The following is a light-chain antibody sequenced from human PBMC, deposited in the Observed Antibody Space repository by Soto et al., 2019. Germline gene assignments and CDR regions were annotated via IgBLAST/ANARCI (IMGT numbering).Light chain of an antibody. CDR1: QSIGDS. V-gene: IGKV1-5*01. J-gene: IGKJ1*01. CDR2: DVS. CDR3: QQYNGYSRT. Sequence: DIQMTQSPSTLPASVGARVPITCRASQSIGDSLAWYQQRPGKAPYLLISDVSSLERGVPSRFSGSGSGTEITLTISSMQPDDFATFYCQQYNGYSRTFGQGTKVDIK.